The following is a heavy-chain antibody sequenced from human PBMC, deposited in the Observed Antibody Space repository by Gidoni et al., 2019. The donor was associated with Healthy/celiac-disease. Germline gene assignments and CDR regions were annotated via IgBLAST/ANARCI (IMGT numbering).Heavy chain of an antibody. CDR2: IYYSGST. Sequence: QVQLQESGPGLVKPSETLSPPRTASGGSISSYYWSWIRQPPGKGLEWIGYIYYSGSTNYNPSLKSRVTISVDTSKNQFSLKLSSVTAADTAVYYCASHSGSPSFFDYWGQGTLVTVSS. CDR1: GGSISSYY. J-gene: IGHJ4*02. CDR3: ASHSGSPSFFDY. V-gene: IGHV4-59*01. D-gene: IGHD1-26*01.